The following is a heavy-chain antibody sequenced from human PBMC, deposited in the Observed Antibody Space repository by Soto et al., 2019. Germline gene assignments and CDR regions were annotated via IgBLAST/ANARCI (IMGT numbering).Heavy chain of an antibody. Sequence: EVQLVESGGGLVQPGGSLRLSCAVSGFTFSRYWMHWFRQDPGNGLVWVSSINTDGTNTQYADSVRGRFTVSRDNAKNTVYLQMISLRSEDTAVYYCAKDLRWCQSDYWGQGTLVVVSS. CDR3: AKDLRWCQSDY. CDR1: GFTFSRYW. CDR2: INTDGTNT. J-gene: IGHJ4*02. D-gene: IGHD2-15*01. V-gene: IGHV3-74*03.